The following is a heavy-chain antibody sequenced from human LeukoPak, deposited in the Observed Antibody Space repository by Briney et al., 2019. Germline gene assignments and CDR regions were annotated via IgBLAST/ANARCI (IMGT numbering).Heavy chain of an antibody. CDR1: GGSISSSSYY. D-gene: IGHD1-1*01. CDR2: IYYSGST. J-gene: IGHJ5*02. Sequence: SETLSLTCTVSGGSISSSSYYWGWIRQPPGKGLEWVGSIYYSGSTYYNPSLKSRVTISVDTSKNQFSLKLSSVTAADTAVYYCARRGLENWFDPWGQGTLVTVSS. CDR3: ARRGLENWFDP. V-gene: IGHV4-39*01.